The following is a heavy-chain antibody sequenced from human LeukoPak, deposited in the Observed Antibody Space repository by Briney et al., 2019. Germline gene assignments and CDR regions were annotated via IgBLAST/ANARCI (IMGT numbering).Heavy chain of an antibody. Sequence: PSETLSLTCTVSGGSISSYYWSWIRQPPGKGLEWIGYIYYSGSTNYNPSLKSRVTISVDTSKSQFSLKLSSVTAADTAVYYCARTNYYDSSGPPDYWGQGTLVTVSS. CDR2: IYYSGST. CDR1: GGSISSYY. J-gene: IGHJ4*02. V-gene: IGHV4-59*08. D-gene: IGHD3-22*01. CDR3: ARTNYYDSSGPPDY.